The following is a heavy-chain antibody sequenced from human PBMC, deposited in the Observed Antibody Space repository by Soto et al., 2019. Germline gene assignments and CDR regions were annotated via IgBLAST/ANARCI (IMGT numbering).Heavy chain of an antibody. CDR2: ISSSGGTT. J-gene: IGHJ4*02. V-gene: IGHV3-23*01. CDR1: GFRFSTYA. D-gene: IGHD5-18*01. Sequence: GGSLRLSCAASGFRFSTYAMSWGRQAPGKGLEWVSSISSSGGTTNYADSVKGRFTISRDNSKNTLYLQMNSLRAEDTAVYYCARAMEDTAMVSSPSNDYWGQGTLVTLSS. CDR3: ARAMEDTAMVSSPSNDY.